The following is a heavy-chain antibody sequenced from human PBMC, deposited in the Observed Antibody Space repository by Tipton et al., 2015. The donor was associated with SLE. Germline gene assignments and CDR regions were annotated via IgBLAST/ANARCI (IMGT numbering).Heavy chain of an antibody. Sequence: LRLSCTVSGGSISSSSYYWGWIRQPPGKGLEWIGSIYYSGSTYYNPSLKSRVTISVDTSKNQFSLKLSSVTAADTAVYYCARGRSWFDHWGQGTLVTVSS. CDR2: IYYSGST. J-gene: IGHJ5*02. CDR1: GGSISSSSYY. V-gene: IGHV4-39*07. CDR3: ARGRSWFDH.